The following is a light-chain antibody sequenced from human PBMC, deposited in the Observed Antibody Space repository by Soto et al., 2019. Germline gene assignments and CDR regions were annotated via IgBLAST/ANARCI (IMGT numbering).Light chain of an antibody. Sequence: EIVLTQSPGTLSLSPGERATLSCRASQSVGSNSLAWYQQRPGQAPRFLIYDASSRATGIPDWFSGSGSGTDFTLTISRLEPEDFAVYYCQQYGSTPLTFGGGTKVEIK. CDR3: QQYGSTPLT. CDR2: DAS. CDR1: QSVGSNS. J-gene: IGKJ4*01. V-gene: IGKV3-20*01.